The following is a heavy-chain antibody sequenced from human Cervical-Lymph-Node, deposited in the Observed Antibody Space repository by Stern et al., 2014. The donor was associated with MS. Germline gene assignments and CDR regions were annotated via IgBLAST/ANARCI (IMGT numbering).Heavy chain of an antibody. V-gene: IGHV1-24*01. CDR3: ATDYDY. CDR1: GLSLTELS. CDR2: LDREDGEI. Sequence: QVQLVQSGAGVKKPGASVKVSCKVSGLSLTELSMHWVRQAPGKGLEWMGCLDREDGEIVYAQKFQGRVTMTEDTSTNTAYMEVSTLRSDDTAVYYCATDYDYWGQGTLVAVSS. J-gene: IGHJ4*02.